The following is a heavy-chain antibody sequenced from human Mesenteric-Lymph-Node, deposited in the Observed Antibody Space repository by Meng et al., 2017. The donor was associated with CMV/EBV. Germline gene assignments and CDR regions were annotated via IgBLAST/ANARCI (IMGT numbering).Heavy chain of an antibody. Sequence: GESLKISCAASGFTFSNSDMNWVRQAPGKGLEWVSGVSWNGSRTHYADSVKGRFIISRDNSRNFLYQQMNSLRPEDMAVYYCAKHISISGVVIMGAFDIWGQGTMVTVSS. CDR2: VSWNGSRT. V-gene: IGHV3-19*01. CDR1: GFTFSNSD. CDR3: AKHISISGVVIMGAFDI. J-gene: IGHJ3*02. D-gene: IGHD3-3*01.